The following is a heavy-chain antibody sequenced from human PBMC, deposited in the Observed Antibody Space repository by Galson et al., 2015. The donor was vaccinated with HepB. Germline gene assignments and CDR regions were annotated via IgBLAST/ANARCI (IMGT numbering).Heavy chain of an antibody. V-gene: IGHV3-33*01. Sequence: SLRLSCAASGFIFSTYGMHWVRQAPGKGLEWVAVTWYDGSNKNYADSVKGRFTISRDNSKNTLYLQMNSLRADDTAVYYCARGGTSYWYLDLWGRGTLVTVSS. J-gene: IGHJ2*01. D-gene: IGHD5-12*01. CDR1: GFIFSTYG. CDR2: TWYDGSNK. CDR3: ARGGTSYWYLDL.